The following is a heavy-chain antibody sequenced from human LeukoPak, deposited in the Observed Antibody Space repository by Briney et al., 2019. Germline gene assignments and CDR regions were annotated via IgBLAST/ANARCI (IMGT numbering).Heavy chain of an antibody. CDR3: AGRRASGYDLVYFDY. CDR2: INHSGST. V-gene: IGHV4-34*01. CDR1: GGSFSGYY. J-gene: IGHJ4*02. D-gene: IGHD5-12*01. Sequence: SETMSLTCAVYGGSFSGYYWSWIRHPPGEGLEGIGEINHSGSTNYTPSLKSRVTISVDTSKNPFSLKLSTVTAADTAVYYCAGRRASGYDLVYFDYWGQGTLVTASS.